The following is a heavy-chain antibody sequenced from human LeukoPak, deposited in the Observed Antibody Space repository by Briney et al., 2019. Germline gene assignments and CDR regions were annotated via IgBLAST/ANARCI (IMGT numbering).Heavy chain of an antibody. D-gene: IGHD3-10*01. CDR2: IIPIFGTA. J-gene: IGHJ5*02. CDR3: ARLVRGVSLAWFDP. V-gene: IGHV1-69*13. CDR1: GGTFSSYA. Sequence: ASVKVSCKASGGTFSSYAISWVRQAPGQGLEWMGGIIPIFGTANYAQKFQGRVTITADESTSTAYMELSRLRSDDTAVYYCARLVRGVSLAWFDPWGQGTLVTVSS.